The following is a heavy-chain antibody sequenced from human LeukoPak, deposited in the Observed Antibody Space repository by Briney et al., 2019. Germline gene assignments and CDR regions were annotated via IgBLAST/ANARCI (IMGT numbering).Heavy chain of an antibody. Sequence: SETLSLTCTVSDFSINSGYHWGWVRQPPGKGLEWIGSMHHSGSTYYNPSLKSRVTMSTDTSKSQFSLKLSSVTAADTAVYYRARDRSYFTFDYWGQGTLVTVSS. V-gene: IGHV4-38-2*02. CDR3: ARDRSYFTFDY. CDR2: MHHSGST. J-gene: IGHJ4*02. CDR1: DFSINSGYH. D-gene: IGHD3-10*01.